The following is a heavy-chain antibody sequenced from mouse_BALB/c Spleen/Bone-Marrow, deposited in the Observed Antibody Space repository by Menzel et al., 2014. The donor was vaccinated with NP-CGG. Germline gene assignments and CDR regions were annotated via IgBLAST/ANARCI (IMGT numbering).Heavy chain of an antibody. CDR3: ARGETTATHGYFDV. V-gene: IGHV1S34*01. Sequence: LVKTGASVKISCKASGYSFTGYYMHWVKQSHGKSLEWIGYISCYNGATSHNQKFKGKATFTVDTPSSTAYMQFNSLTSEDSAVYYCARGETTATHGYFDVWGAGTTVTVSS. CDR2: ISCYNGAT. CDR1: GYSFTGYY. D-gene: IGHD1-2*01. J-gene: IGHJ1*01.